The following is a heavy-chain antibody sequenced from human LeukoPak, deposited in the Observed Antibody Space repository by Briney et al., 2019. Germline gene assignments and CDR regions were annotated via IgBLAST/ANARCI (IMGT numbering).Heavy chain of an antibody. D-gene: IGHD4-11*01. Sequence: SETLSLTCTVSGGSIRSYYWTWIRQPPGKGLEWIGEINHSGSTNYNPSLKSRVTISVDTSKNQFSLKLSSVTAADTAVYYCARGTRNYKAFDYWGQGTLVTVSS. CDR3: ARGTRNYKAFDY. J-gene: IGHJ4*02. V-gene: IGHV4-34*01. CDR1: GGSIRSYY. CDR2: INHSGST.